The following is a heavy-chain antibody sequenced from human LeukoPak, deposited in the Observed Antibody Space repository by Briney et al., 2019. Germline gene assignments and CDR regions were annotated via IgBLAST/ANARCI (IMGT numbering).Heavy chain of an antibody. V-gene: IGHV3-48*01. J-gene: IGHJ4*02. CDR3: ARDLDYDFWSGYYPY. CDR2: ISSSSSTI. CDR1: GFTFSSYS. D-gene: IGHD3-3*01. Sequence: GGSLRLCCAASGFTFSSYSMKWVRQAPGKGLEWVSYISSSSSTIYYADSVKGRFTISRDNAKNSLYLQMNSLRAEDTAVYYCARDLDYDFWSGYYPYWGQGTLVTVSS.